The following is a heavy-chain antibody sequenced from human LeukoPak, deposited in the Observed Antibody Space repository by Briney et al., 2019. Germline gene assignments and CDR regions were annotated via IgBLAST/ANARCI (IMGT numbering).Heavy chain of an antibody. Sequence: SETLSLTCTVSGGSISSSSYYWGWIRQPPGKGLEWIGSIYYSGSTYYNPSLKSRVTISVDTSKNQFSLKLSSVTAADTAVYYCARHGRYDILTGYYQSVDAFDIWGQGTMVTVSS. J-gene: IGHJ3*02. V-gene: IGHV4-39*01. D-gene: IGHD3-9*01. CDR2: IYYSGST. CDR1: GGSISSSSYY. CDR3: ARHGRYDILTGYYQSVDAFDI.